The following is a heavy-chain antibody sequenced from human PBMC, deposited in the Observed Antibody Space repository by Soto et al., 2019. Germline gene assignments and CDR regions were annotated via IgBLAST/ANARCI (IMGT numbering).Heavy chain of an antibody. CDR3: TRGYGDYVRDY. V-gene: IGHV3-73*01. J-gene: IGHJ4*02. CDR2: IRSKSNSYAT. CDR1: GFTFSGSA. D-gene: IGHD4-17*01. Sequence: EVQLVESGGGLVQPGGSLKLSCAVSGFTFSGSAMHWVRQASGKGLEWVGRIRSKSNSYATAYAASVKGRFTISRDDSRITAYPQMTSLNTEDTAVYYCTRGYGDYVRDYWGQGAVVTVSS.